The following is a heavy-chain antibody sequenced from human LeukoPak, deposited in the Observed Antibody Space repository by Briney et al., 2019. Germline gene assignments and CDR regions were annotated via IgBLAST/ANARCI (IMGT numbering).Heavy chain of an antibody. CDR3: AREKTGIAVAGTFDY. CDR1: GFTFYDCA. V-gene: IGHV3-9*01. J-gene: IGHJ4*02. D-gene: IGHD6-19*01. CDR2: ISWNSGSI. Sequence: PGGSLRLSCTASGFTFYDCAMHWARQAPGKGLEWVSGISWNSGSIGYADSVKGRFTISRDNAKSSLYLQMNSLRAEDTALYYCAREKTGIAVAGTFDYWGQGTLVTVSS.